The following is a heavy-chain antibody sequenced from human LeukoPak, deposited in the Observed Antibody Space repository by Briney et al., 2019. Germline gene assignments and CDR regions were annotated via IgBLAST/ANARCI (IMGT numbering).Heavy chain of an antibody. CDR1: GFTFSSYG. Sequence: GGSLRLSCAASGFTFSSYGMSWVRHAPGKGLEWVSAIRGSGGSTTYADSVKGRFTISRDNSKNTLYLQMNSLRAEDTAVYYCAKILSPLTPVTTYYYYYYMDVWGKGTMVTISS. V-gene: IGHV3-23*01. CDR2: IRGSGGST. J-gene: IGHJ6*03. CDR3: AKILSPLTPVTTYYYYYYMDV. D-gene: IGHD4-17*01.